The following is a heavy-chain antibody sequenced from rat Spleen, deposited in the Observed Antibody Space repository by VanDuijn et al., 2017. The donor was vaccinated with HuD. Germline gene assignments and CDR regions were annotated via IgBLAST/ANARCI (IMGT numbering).Heavy chain of an antibody. CDR1: GFPFSDYA. Sequence: EVQLVESGGGLVQPGNSLKLSCAASGFPFSDYAMAWVRQSPKKGLEWVATISYDDRSTYYRDSVKGRFTISRDNAKSTLSLQMDSLRSEDTATYYCARRHYGYNSYFDYWGQGVMVTVSS. CDR3: ARRHYGYNSYFDY. D-gene: IGHD1-9*01. J-gene: IGHJ2*01. V-gene: IGHV5-17*01. CDR2: ISYDDRST.